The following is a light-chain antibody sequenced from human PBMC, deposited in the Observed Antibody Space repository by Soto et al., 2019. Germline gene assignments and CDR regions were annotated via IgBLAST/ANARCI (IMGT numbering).Light chain of an antibody. Sequence: EIVLPQSPGTLSLSPGERSTLSGRARQSVSNNYLAWYQQKPGQAPRLLMYDASNRATGIPARFSGSGSGTDFTLTISSLQPEDLAIYYCQQTFGKPLVTVGQGTRLDIK. CDR2: DAS. CDR1: QSVSNNY. J-gene: IGKJ5*01. CDR3: QQTFGKPLVT. V-gene: IGKV3-20*01.